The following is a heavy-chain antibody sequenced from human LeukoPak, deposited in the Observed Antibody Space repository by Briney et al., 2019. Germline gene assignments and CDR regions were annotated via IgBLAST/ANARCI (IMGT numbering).Heavy chain of an antibody. D-gene: IGHD3-10*02. CDR3: VELGMTMIGGV. J-gene: IGHJ6*04. CDR2: ISSSGSTI. Sequence: GSLRLSCAASGFTFSSYEMNWVRQAPGKGLEWVSYISSSGSTIYYADSVKGRFTISRDNAKNSLYLQMNSLRAEDTAVYYCVELGMTMIGGVWGKGTTVTISS. CDR1: GFTFSSYE. V-gene: IGHV3-48*03.